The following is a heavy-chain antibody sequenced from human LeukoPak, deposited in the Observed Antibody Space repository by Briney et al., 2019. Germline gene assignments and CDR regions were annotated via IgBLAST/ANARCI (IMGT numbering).Heavy chain of an antibody. Sequence: PSETLSLTCSVSGDSISIYYWSWIRQPPGKGLEGIGYIYNSGSTNYNPSLKSRVTISVDTSKNQFSLKLTSVTAADTAVYYCARHRITIFGVVIGPRYFDYWGQGTLVTVSS. J-gene: IGHJ4*02. CDR3: ARHRITIFGVVIGPRYFDY. D-gene: IGHD3-3*01. CDR2: IYNSGST. CDR1: GDSISIYY. V-gene: IGHV4-59*08.